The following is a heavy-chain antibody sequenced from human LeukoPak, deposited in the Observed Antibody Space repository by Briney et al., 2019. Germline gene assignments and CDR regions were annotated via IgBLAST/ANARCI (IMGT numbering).Heavy chain of an antibody. CDR3: ARDLTGYCSSTSCYPYYFDY. J-gene: IGHJ4*02. CDR2: INHRGST. V-gene: IGHV4-34*01. CDR1: GGSFSGYY. Sequence: SETLSLTCAVYGGSFSGYYWSWIRQPPGKGLKWIGEINHRGSTNYNPSLKSRVTISVDTSKTQFSLKLSSVTAADTAVYYCARDLTGYCSSTSCYPYYFDYWGQGTLVTVSS. D-gene: IGHD2-2*01.